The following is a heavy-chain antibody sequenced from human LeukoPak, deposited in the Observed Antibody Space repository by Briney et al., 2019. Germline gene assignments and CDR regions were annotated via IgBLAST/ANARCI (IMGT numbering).Heavy chain of an antibody. Sequence: GGSLRLSCAASGFTFSNFWMNSARQAPGKGLEWVASINHNGNVNYYVDSVKGRFTISRDNAKNSLYLQMSNLRAEDPAVYFCATGGGLDVWAQGATVTVSS. D-gene: IGHD3-10*01. V-gene: IGHV3-7*03. CDR3: ATGGGLDV. CDR2: INHNGNVN. J-gene: IGHJ6*02. CDR1: GFTFSNFW.